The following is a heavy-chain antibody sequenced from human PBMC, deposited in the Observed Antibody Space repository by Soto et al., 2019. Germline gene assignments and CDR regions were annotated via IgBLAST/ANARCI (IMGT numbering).Heavy chain of an antibody. CDR3: ATVRPSLGGPLSGATDV. CDR2: ISGTGSST. CDR1: GFTFSTFA. J-gene: IGHJ6*02. Sequence: GGSLRLSCAASGFTFSTFAMSWVRQAPGKGLEWVSAISGTGSSTYYANSMEGRFTVSRDNSNDTLYLQITSLRGDDTAVYYFATVRPSLGGPLSGATDVWGQGATVTVSS. V-gene: IGHV3-23*01. D-gene: IGHD3-16*01.